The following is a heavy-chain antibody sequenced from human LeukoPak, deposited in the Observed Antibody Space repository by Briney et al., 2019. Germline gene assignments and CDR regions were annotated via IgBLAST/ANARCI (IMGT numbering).Heavy chain of an antibody. J-gene: IGHJ3*02. CDR3: ARDFVGELGDFAYYDFWSGYPRAPNDAFDI. D-gene: IGHD3-3*01. CDR1: GFTFSSYS. Sequence: GGSLRLSCAASGFTFSSYSMNWVRQAPGKGLEWVSSISSSSSYIYYADSVKGRFTISRDNAKNSLYLQMNSLRAEDTAVYYCARDFVGELGDFAYYDFWSGYPRAPNDAFDIWGRGTMVTVSS. V-gene: IGHV3-21*01. CDR2: ISSSSSYI.